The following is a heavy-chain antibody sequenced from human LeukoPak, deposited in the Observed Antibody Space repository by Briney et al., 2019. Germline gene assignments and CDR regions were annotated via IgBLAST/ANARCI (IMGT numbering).Heavy chain of an antibody. Sequence: PGGSLRLSCAASGFTFSSYAITWVRQAPGKGLEWVSAVSSNGAKTYYADSVKGRFTISRDNYKNMVFLQMNSLRAEDTAVYYCAKEGTSGWYFDYWGQGTLVTVSS. CDR1: GFTFSSYA. V-gene: IGHV3-23*01. CDR3: AKEGTSGWYFDY. D-gene: IGHD6-19*01. J-gene: IGHJ4*02. CDR2: VSSNGAKT.